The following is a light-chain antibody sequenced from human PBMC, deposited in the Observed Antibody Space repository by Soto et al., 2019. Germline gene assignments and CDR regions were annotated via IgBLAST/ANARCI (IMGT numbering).Light chain of an antibody. CDR1: QSVSTNK. V-gene: IGKV3-20*01. Sequence: ESVLTQSPGTLSLSPGEGATLSCRASQSVSTNKLAWYQQKPGQAPRLLIYAASSRATDIPDRFSGSGSGTVFTLTISRLEPEDFAVYYCQQFGSSSYSFGQGTKLEIK. CDR2: AAS. CDR3: QQFGSSSYS. J-gene: IGKJ2*01.